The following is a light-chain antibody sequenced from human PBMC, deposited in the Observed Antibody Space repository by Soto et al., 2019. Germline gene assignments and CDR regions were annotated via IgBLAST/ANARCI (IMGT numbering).Light chain of an antibody. CDR1: QDLDKW. V-gene: IGKV1-5*01. CDR2: KSS. Sequence: ILMSQSPSSLSASIGDRVTITCRASQDLDKWLAWYQQKPGRAPNLLIYKSSTLRQGVPDRFSGFGSGTEYILTITDLQPDDFATYYCQQYSSYWTFGQGTVVEMK. CDR3: QQYSSYWT. J-gene: IGKJ1*01.